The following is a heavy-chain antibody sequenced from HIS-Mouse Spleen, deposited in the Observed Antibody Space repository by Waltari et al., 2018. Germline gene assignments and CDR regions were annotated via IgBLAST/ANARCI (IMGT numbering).Heavy chain of an antibody. CDR2: INHSGST. D-gene: IGHD4-4*01. CDR3: ARDYSNYLYYFDY. CDR1: GGSFIGYY. J-gene: IGHJ4*02. Sequence: QVQLQQWGAGLLKPSEPLSLTCAVYGGSFIGYYWSWIRQPPGKGLEWIGEINHSGSTNYNPSLKSRVTISVDTSKNQFSLKLSSVTAADTAVYYCARDYSNYLYYFDYWGQGTLVTVSS. V-gene: IGHV4-34*01.